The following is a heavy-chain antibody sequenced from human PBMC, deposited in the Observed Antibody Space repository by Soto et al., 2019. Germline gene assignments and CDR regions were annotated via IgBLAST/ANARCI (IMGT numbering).Heavy chain of an antibody. J-gene: IGHJ3*02. V-gene: IGHV1-2*04. D-gene: IGHD4-4*01. CDR2: INPNSGGT. CDR3: ARDRHFMTTEPLGAFDI. CDR1: GYTFTGYY. Sequence: ASVKVSCKASGYTFTGYYMHWVRQAPGQGLEWMGWINPNSGGTNYAQKFQGWVTMTRDTSISTAYMELSRLRSDDTAVYYCARDRHFMTTEPLGAFDIWGQGTMVTVSS.